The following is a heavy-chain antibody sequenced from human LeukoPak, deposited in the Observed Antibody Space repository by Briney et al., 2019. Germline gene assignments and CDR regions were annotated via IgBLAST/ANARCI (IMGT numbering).Heavy chain of an antibody. Sequence: SETLSLNCAVYGGSFSGYYWSWIRQPPGKGLEWIGEINHSGSTNYNPSLKSRVTISVDTSKNQFSLKLSSVTAADTAVYYCARGSAWGGRGGRYYFDYWGQETLVTVSS. J-gene: IGHJ4*02. D-gene: IGHD3-16*01. V-gene: IGHV4-34*01. CDR1: GGSFSGYY. CDR2: INHSGST. CDR3: ARGSAWGGRGGRYYFDY.